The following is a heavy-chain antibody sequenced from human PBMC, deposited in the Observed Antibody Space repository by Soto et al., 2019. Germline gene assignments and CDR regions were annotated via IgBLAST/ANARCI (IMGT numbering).Heavy chain of an antibody. D-gene: IGHD3-10*01. CDR3: AGSTGVLLWFGELSPLDY. V-gene: IGHV4-34*01. J-gene: IGHJ4*02. Sequence: QVHLQQWGAGLLKPSETLSLTCAVYGGSFSGYYWSWIRQPPGKGLEWIGEINHSGSTNYNPSLKSQVTISVDTSKNQFSLRLSSVTAADTAVYYCAGSTGVLLWFGELSPLDYWGQGTLVTVYS. CDR2: INHSGST. CDR1: GGSFSGYY.